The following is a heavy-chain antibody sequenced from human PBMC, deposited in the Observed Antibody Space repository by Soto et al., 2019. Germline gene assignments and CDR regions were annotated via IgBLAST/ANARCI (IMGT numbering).Heavy chain of an antibody. V-gene: IGHV1-18*01. D-gene: IGHD6-19*01. J-gene: IGHJ4*02. CDR1: CYTFTSYG. Sequence: ASGKVSCKASCYTFTSYGISWGRQAPGQGLEWMGWISAYNGNTNYAQKLQGRVTMTTDTSTSTAYMELRSLRSDDTAVYYCARVKSSGWYRLDYWGQGTLVTVSS. CDR3: ARVKSSGWYRLDY. CDR2: ISAYNGNT.